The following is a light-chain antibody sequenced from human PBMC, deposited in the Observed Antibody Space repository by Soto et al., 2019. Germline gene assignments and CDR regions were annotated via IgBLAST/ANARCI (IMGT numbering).Light chain of an antibody. CDR1: QSISSW. CDR2: DAS. CDR3: QQYNSYPYT. Sequence: DIPMTQSPSTLSASVGARVTITCRASQSISSWLAWYQQKPGKAPKLLIYDASSLESGVPSRFSGSVSGTEFTLTISSLQPDEFATYYCQQYNSYPYTFGQGTKLEIK. V-gene: IGKV1-5*01. J-gene: IGKJ2*01.